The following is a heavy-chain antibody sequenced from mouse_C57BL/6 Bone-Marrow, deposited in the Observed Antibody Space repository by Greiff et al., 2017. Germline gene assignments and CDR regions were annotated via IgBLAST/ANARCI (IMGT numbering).Heavy chain of an antibody. J-gene: IGHJ2*01. CDR3: ARVNDGYYDY. CDR1: GFTFSSYA. D-gene: IGHD2-3*01. Sequence: EVKVVESGGGLVKPGGSLKLSCAASGFTFSSYAMSWVRQTPEKRLEWVATISDGGSYTYYPDNVKGRFTISRDNAKNNLYLQMSHLKSEDTAMYYCARVNDGYYDYWGQGTTLTVSS. CDR2: ISDGGSYT. V-gene: IGHV5-4*03.